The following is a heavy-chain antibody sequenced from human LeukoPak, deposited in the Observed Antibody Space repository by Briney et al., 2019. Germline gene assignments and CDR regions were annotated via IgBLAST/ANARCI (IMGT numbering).Heavy chain of an antibody. V-gene: IGHV1-18*04. CDR2: ISAYNGNT. J-gene: IGHJ4*02. Sequence: GASVKVSCKASGYSFTSHYMHWVRQAPGQGLEWIGWISAYNGNTNYAQKLQGRVTMTTDTSTSTAYMELRSLRSDDTAVYYCARVGGAYSNGFDYWGQGTLVTVSS. CDR3: ARVGGAYSNGFDY. CDR1: GYSFTSHY. D-gene: IGHD6-25*01.